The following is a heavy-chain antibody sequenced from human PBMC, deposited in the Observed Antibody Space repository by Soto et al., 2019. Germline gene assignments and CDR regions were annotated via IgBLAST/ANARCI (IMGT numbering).Heavy chain of an antibody. CDR3: ARGRTLITGTSLDY. J-gene: IGHJ4*02. V-gene: IGHV4-34*01. CDR1: GGSFSGYY. D-gene: IGHD1-20*01. CDR2: INNSGST. Sequence: QVQLQQWGAGLLKPSETLSLTCAVYGGSFSGYYWTWIRQPPGAGLQWIGEINNSGSTNYKPSLRGRVTISVDTSKNQLSLRVTSVTAADTAVYYCARGRTLITGTSLDYWGQGTLVTVSS.